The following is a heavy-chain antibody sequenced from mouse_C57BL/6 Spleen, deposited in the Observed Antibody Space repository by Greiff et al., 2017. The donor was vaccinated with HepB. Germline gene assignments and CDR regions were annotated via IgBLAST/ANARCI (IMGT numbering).Heavy chain of an antibody. D-gene: IGHD1-1*01. Sequence: QVQLQQSGAELVRPGASVTLSCKASGYTFTDYEMHWVKQTPVHGLEWIGAIDPETGGTAYNQKFKGKAILTADKSSSTAYMELRSLTSEDSAVYYCTRGGIITTVVDAMDYWGQGTSVTVSS. V-gene: IGHV1-15*01. CDR3: TRGGIITTVVDAMDY. CDR1: GYTFTDYE. J-gene: IGHJ4*01. CDR2: IDPETGGT.